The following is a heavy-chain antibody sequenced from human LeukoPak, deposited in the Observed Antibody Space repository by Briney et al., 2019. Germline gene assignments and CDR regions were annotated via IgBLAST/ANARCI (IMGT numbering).Heavy chain of an antibody. CDR1: GGSFSGYY. V-gene: IGHV4-34*01. Sequence: SETLSLTCAVYGGSFSGYYWSWIRQPPGKGLEWIGEINHSGSTNYNPSLKSRVTISVDTSKNQFSLKLSSVTAADTAVYYCARLYCSGGSCYLRPSWFDPWGQGTLVTVSS. CDR3: ARLYCSGGSCYLRPSWFDP. J-gene: IGHJ5*02. D-gene: IGHD2-15*01. CDR2: INHSGST.